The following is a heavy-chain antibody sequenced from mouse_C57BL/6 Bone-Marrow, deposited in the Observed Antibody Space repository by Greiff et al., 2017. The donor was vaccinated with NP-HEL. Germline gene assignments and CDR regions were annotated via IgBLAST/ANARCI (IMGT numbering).Heavy chain of an antibody. V-gene: IGHV1-55*01. J-gene: IGHJ3*01. CDR2: IYPGSGST. CDR1: GYTFTSYW. Sequence: QVQLQQPGAELVKPGASVKMSCKASGYTFTSYWITWVKQRPGQGLEWIGDIYPGSGSTNYNEKFKSKATLTVDTSSSTAYMQLSSLTSEDSVVYYCARIYYYGSSPWFAYWGQGTLVTVSA. CDR3: ARIYYYGSSPWFAY. D-gene: IGHD1-1*01.